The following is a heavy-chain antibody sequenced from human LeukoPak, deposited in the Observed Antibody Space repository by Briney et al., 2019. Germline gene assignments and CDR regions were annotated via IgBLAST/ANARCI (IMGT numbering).Heavy chain of an antibody. J-gene: IGHJ4*02. Sequence: ASVKVSCKASGGTFSSYSISWVRQAPGQGLEWMGRIIPIFGIANYAQKFQGRVTITADKSTSTAYMELSSLRSEDTAVYYCARERYCSGGSIDYWGQGTLVTVSS. D-gene: IGHD2-15*01. CDR2: IIPIFGIA. V-gene: IGHV1-69*04. CDR1: GGTFSSYS. CDR3: ARERYCSGGSIDY.